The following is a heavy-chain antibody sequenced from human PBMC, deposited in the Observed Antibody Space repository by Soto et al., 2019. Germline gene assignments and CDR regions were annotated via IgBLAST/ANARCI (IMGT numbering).Heavy chain of an antibody. CDR3: ARALSGNHGGGAFDI. D-gene: IGHD1-26*01. CDR2: IIPIFGTA. J-gene: IGHJ3*02. CDR1: GGTFSSYA. Sequence: QVQLVQSGAEVKKPGSSVKVSCKASGGTFSSYAISWVRQAPGQGLEWMGGIIPIFGTANYAQMFQVRVTSTADESTSTAYRELSSLRSEDTAVYYCARALSGNHGGGAFDIWGQGTMVTVSS. V-gene: IGHV1-69*12.